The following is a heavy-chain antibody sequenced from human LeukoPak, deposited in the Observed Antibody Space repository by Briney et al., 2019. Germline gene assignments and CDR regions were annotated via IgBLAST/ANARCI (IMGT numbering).Heavy chain of an antibody. V-gene: IGHV5-51*01. CDR3: ARGTGGYQYDY. CDR1: GYTFTNHW. J-gene: IGHJ4*02. D-gene: IGHD2-2*01. CDR2: VNPYDADT. Sequence: GESLKISCQASGYTFTNHWVAWVRQVPGKGLEWLGIVNPYDADTRYGPSLEGQVTISADKSINTAFLQWRSLKASDTAIYFCARGTGGYQYDYWGQGIRVIVSS.